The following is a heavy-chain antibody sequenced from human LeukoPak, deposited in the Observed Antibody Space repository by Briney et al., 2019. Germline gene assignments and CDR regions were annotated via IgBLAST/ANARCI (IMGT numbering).Heavy chain of an antibody. CDR1: GDTVSSNSAA. CDR3: ARGFALDF. Sequence: SPTLSLTCAISGDTVSSNSAAWNWIRQSPSRGLEWLGRTYYRSKWYYDYAVSVKSRITISPDISKNQFSLQLNSVTADDTAVYYCARGFALDFWGQGTMVTVSS. J-gene: IGHJ3*01. V-gene: IGHV6-1*01. CDR2: TYYRSKWYY.